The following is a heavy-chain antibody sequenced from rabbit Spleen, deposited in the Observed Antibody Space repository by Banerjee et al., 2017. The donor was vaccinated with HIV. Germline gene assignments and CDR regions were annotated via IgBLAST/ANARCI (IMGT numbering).Heavy chain of an antibody. V-gene: IGHV1S45*01. CDR3: ARDRLYRFFFVL. CDR1: GFDFSTNYD. CDR2: IRTGDGKT. Sequence: QEQLVESGGGLVQPEGSLTLTCKASGFDFSTNYDMCWVRQAPGKGPEWIACIRTGDGKTYYASSAKGRFTISKTSSTTVTLQMTRLTAADMATYFCARDRLYRFFFVLWGPGTIVTVS. D-gene: IGHD3-1*01. J-gene: IGHJ4*01.